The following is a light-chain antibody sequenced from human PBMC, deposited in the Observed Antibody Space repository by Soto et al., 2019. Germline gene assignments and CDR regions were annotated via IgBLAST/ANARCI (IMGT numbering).Light chain of an antibody. V-gene: IGLV2-23*01. Sequence: QSLLTQPASVSGSPGQSITISCTGTSSDVGSYNLVSWYQHHPGKAPKLMIYEGSKRPSGVSDRFSGSKSGNTASLTISGLQAEDEADYYCCSYADSDTYVFGTGTKV. J-gene: IGLJ1*01. CDR3: CSYADSDTYV. CDR1: SSDVGSYNL. CDR2: EGS.